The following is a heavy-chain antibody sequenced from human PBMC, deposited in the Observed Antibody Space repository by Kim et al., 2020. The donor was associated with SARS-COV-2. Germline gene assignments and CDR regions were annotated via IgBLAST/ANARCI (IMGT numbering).Heavy chain of an antibody. Sequence: YAQKFQGRVTMTRDTSISTAYMELSRLRSDDTAVYYCAAGVGYYDSPPDYWGQGTLVTVSS. V-gene: IGHV1-2*02. CDR3: AAGVGYYDSPPDY. D-gene: IGHD3-22*01. J-gene: IGHJ4*02.